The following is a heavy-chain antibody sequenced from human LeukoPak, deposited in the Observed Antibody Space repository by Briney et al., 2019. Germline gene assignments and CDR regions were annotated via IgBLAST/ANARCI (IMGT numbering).Heavy chain of an antibody. Sequence: GESLRISCKGSGYSFTSYWISWVRQVPGRGLEWLRRIDPSDSYTNYSPSFQGHVTISADKSISTAYLQWSSLKASDTAMYYCARSTAPIVVVPAAPLDYWGEGTLVTVSS. D-gene: IGHD2-2*01. CDR1: GYSFTSYW. V-gene: IGHV5-10-1*01. J-gene: IGHJ4*02. CDR3: ARSTAPIVVVPAAPLDY. CDR2: IDPSDSYT.